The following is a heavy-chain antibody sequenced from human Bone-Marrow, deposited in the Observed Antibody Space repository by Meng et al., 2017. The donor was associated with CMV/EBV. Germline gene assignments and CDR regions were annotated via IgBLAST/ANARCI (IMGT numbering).Heavy chain of an antibody. Sequence: ASVKVSCKASGYTFTSYGISWVRQALGQGLEWMGWISAYNGNTNYAQKLQGRVTMTTDTSTRTAYMELRSLRSDDTAVYYCARDFVGATQMGYWGQGTLVTVSS. J-gene: IGHJ4*02. CDR1: GYTFTSYG. CDR2: ISAYNGNT. CDR3: ARDFVGATQMGY. V-gene: IGHV1-18*01. D-gene: IGHD1-26*01.